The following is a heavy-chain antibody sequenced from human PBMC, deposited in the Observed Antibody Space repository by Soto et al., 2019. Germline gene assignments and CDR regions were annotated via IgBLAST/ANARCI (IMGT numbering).Heavy chain of an antibody. CDR2: IFYSGST. CDR1: GGSISTSRSY. D-gene: IGHD2-21*01. J-gene: IGHJ5*02. Sequence: SVTLSLTCNVSGGSISTSRSYWAWIRQPPGKGLEWLANIFYSGSTYYNPSLASRVTVSVDTSKNEFSLKLRSVTAADTAVYYCARQPTTGDTDLWFDPWGQGTLVTVSS. CDR3: ARQPTTGDTDLWFDP. V-gene: IGHV4-39*01.